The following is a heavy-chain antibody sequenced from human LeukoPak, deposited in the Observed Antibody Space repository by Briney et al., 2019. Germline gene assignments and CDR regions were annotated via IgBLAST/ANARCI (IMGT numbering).Heavy chain of an antibody. CDR3: ARVLIHYDSSGYPNHDAFDI. CDR2: INPNSGGT. V-gene: IGHV1-2*06. Sequence: ASVKVSCKASGYTFTGYYMHWVRQAPGQGLEWMGRINPNSGGTNYAQKFQGRVTMTRDTSISTAYMELRSLRSDDTAVYYCARVLIHYDSSGYPNHDAFDIWGQGTMVTVSS. D-gene: IGHD3-22*01. J-gene: IGHJ3*02. CDR1: GYTFTGYY.